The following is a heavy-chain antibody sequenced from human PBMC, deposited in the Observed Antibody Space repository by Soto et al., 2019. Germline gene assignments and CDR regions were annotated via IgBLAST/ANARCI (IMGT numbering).Heavy chain of an antibody. J-gene: IGHJ4*02. CDR1: GDSVNSGSYY. V-gene: IGHV4-61*01. Sequence: ASETLSLTCTVSGDSVNSGSYYWSWIRQAPGKGLEWIGYVRSSGNTNYNPSLKSRVTISVDTSKNQFSLNLSSVTAADTAVYYCARTDSGGQWVAWYWGKGTLVTGSS. CDR2: VRSSGNT. D-gene: IGHD2-15*01. CDR3: ARTDSGGQWVAWY.